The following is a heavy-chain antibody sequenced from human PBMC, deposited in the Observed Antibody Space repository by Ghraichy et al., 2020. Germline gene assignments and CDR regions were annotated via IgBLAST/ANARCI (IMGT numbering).Heavy chain of an antibody. V-gene: IGHV4-31*03. Sequence: SQTLSLTCTVSGGSISGGDYYWSWIRQHPGKGLEWIGYIYYSGSTYYNPPLQSRATISVDRSKNQFSLKLTSVTAADTSIYFCARHHYDSSGYPNWIDPWGQGAHVTVSS. D-gene: IGHD3-22*01. CDR2: IYYSGST. J-gene: IGHJ5*02. CDR1: GGSISGGDYY. CDR3: ARHHYDSSGYPNWIDP.